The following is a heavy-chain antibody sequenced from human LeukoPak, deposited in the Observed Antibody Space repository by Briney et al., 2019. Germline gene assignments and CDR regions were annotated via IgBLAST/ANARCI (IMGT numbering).Heavy chain of an antibody. V-gene: IGHV3-23*01. CDR1: GFTFSGYA. J-gene: IGHJ5*02. D-gene: IGHD2-15*01. CDR3: AKDVRDVVVVVAATGNWFDP. Sequence: GGSLRLSCAASGFTFSGYAMSWVRQAPGKGLEWVSAISGSGGSTYYADSVKGRFTISRDNSKNTLYLQMNSLRAEDTAVYYCAKDVRDVVVVVAATGNWFDPWGQGTLVTVSS. CDR2: ISGSGGST.